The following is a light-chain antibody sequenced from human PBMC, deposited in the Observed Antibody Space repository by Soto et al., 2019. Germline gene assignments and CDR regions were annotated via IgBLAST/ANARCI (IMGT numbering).Light chain of an antibody. Sequence: DIQMTQSPSSLSASIGDRITITCRATQAIGNDLGWYQQKPGKAPKRLIYAASNLESGVPSRFIGAGSGTDFTLTISSLQPEDFATDYCLQHNTYPLSFGGGTKVEVK. CDR3: LQHNTYPLS. J-gene: IGKJ4*01. CDR1: QAIGND. V-gene: IGKV1-17*01. CDR2: AAS.